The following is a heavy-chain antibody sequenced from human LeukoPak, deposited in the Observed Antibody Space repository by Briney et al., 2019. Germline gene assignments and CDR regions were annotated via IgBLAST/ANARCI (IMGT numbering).Heavy chain of an antibody. D-gene: IGHD1-7*01. CDR3: ARLITGTTTAFDI. CDR2: VYTSGST. Sequence: PSETLSLTCSVSGGSISGYYWTWIRQPAGKGLEWIGRVYTSGSTHYNPSLKTRLTTSVDTSKNQFSLKLSSVTAADTAVYYCARLITGTTTAFDIWGQGTMVTVSS. CDR1: GGSISGYY. V-gene: IGHV4-4*07. J-gene: IGHJ3*02.